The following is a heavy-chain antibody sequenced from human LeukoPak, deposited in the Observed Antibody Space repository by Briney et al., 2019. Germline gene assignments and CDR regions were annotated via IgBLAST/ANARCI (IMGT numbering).Heavy chain of an antibody. CDR3: TTGVLGLKQLVRP. D-gene: IGHD6-6*01. CDR2: IKSKTDGGTT. Sequence: GGSLRHSCATSGFTFSNAWMSWVRQAPGKGLEWVGRIKSKTDGGTTDYAAPVKGRFTISRDDSKNTLYLQMNSLKTEDTAVYYCTTGVLGLKQLVRPWGQGTLVTVSS. V-gene: IGHV3-15*01. J-gene: IGHJ5*02. CDR1: GFTFSNAW.